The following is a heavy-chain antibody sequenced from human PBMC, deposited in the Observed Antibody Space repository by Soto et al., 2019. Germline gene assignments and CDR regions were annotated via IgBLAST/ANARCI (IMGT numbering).Heavy chain of an antibody. CDR1: GFTFSSYW. CDR2: INSDGSST. CDR3: ARGRVGATRRGWYFDY. V-gene: IGHV3-74*01. D-gene: IGHD1-26*01. J-gene: IGHJ4*02. Sequence: GGSLRLSCAASGFTFSSYWMHWVRQAPGKGLVWVSRINSDGSSTSYADSVKGRFTISRDNAKNTLYLQMNSLRAEDTAVYYCARGRVGATRRGWYFDYWGQGTLVTVSS.